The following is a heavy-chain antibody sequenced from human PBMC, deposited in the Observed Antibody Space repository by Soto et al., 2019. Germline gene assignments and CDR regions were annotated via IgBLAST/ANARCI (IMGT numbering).Heavy chain of an antibody. V-gene: IGHV1-69*13. D-gene: IGHD6-13*01. CDR1: GGTFSSYA. CDR2: IIPIFGTA. J-gene: IGHJ1*01. CDR3: VEAAAGIRYFQH. Sequence: ASVKVSCKASGGTFSSYAISWVRQAPGQGLEWMGGIIPIFGTANYAQKFQGRVMITADESTSTAYMELSSLRSEDTAVYYCVEAAAGIRYFQHWGQGTLVTVSS.